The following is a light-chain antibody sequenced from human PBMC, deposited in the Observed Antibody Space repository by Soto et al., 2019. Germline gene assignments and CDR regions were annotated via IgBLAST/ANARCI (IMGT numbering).Light chain of an antibody. V-gene: IGKV3-20*01. CDR3: QRYGSSHIT. CDR2: GAS. CDR1: QSVSSSY. J-gene: IGKJ5*01. Sequence: EIVLTQSPGTLSLSPGERATLSCRASQSVSSSYLAWYQQKPGQAPRLLIYGASSRATGIPDRFSGSGSGTDFTLTISRLEPEDFAVYYCQRYGSSHITFGQGTRLEIK.